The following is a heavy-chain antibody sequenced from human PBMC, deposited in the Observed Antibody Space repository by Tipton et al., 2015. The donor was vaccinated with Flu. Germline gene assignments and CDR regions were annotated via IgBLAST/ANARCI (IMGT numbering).Heavy chain of an antibody. D-gene: IGHD2-8*01. V-gene: IGHV4-61*05. CDR1: GGSISSSSYY. CDR2: IYYSGST. J-gene: IGHJ5*02. CDR3: ARQNGWFDP. Sequence: TLSLTCTVSGGSISSSSYYWGWIRQPPGKGLEWIGYIYYSGSTNYNPSLKSRVTISVDTSKNQFSLKLSSVTAADTAVYYCARQNGWFDPWGQGTLVTVSS.